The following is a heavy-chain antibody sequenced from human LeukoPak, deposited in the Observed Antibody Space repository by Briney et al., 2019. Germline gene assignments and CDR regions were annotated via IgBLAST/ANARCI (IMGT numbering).Heavy chain of an antibody. Sequence: GASVKVSCKASGDSVRSYGITWVRQAPGQGLEWMGGIIPIFGTANYAQKFQGRVTITADESTSTAYMELSSLRSEDTAVYYCARVKMVRGVIILPDAFDIWGQGTMVTVSS. D-gene: IGHD3-10*01. J-gene: IGHJ3*02. CDR2: IIPIFGTA. CDR1: GDSVRSYG. CDR3: ARVKMVRGVIILPDAFDI. V-gene: IGHV1-69*13.